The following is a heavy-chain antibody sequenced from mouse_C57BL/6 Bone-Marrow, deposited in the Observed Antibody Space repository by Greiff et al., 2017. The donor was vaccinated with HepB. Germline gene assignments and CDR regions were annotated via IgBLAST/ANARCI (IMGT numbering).Heavy chain of an antibody. CDR2: TFYSGIT. J-gene: IGHJ4*01. V-gene: IGHV3-3*01. CDR1: GFSINSDCN. CDR3: ARAERYYAMDD. Sequence: EVQGVESGPSLVRPSQTLSLTCTVTGFSINSDCNWIWIRQFPGNKLEYIGYTFYSGITYYNPSLESRTYITRDTSKNQFSLKLSSVTTEDTATYYCARAERYYAMDDWGQGTSVTVSS.